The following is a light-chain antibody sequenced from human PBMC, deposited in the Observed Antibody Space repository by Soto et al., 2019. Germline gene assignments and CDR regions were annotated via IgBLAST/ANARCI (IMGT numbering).Light chain of an antibody. V-gene: IGKV3-20*01. CDR2: RTS. Sequence: EVVLTQSPGTLSLSPGERATLSCRASESVSSSFLTWYQQKPGQAPRLLIYRTSNRVTGIPDRFSGSGSGTDFTLTISRLEPEAFEVSFCQHYGNSLWTFGQGTKVDIK. CDR3: QHYGNSLWT. CDR1: ESVSSSF. J-gene: IGKJ1*01.